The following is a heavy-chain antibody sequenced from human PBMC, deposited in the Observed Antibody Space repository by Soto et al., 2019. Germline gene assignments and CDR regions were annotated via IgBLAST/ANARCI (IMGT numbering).Heavy chain of an antibody. CDR2: IYSGGSI. V-gene: IGHV3-53*01. D-gene: IGHD2-2*01. CDR1: GFIVSSHY. CDR3: ARDRGDCSSVSCYGSFYYGMDV. J-gene: IGHJ6*02. Sequence: EVQLVEAGGGLIQPGGSLRLSCAASGFIVSSHYMSWVRQAPGKGLEWVSAIYSGGSIYYTDSVEGRFTISRDVSKNILYLQMNSLRADDTAVYYCARDRGDCSSVSCYGSFYYGMDVWDQGTTVIVS.